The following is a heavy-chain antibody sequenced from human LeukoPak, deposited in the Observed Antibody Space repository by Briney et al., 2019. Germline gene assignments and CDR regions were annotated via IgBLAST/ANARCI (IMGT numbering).Heavy chain of an antibody. CDR2: ISSSSSYM. Sequence: GGSLRLSCAASGFTFSSYSMNWVRQAPGKGLEWVSYISSSSSYMYYADSVKGRFTISRDNAKNSLYLQMNSLRAEDTAVYYCASPKRPPYYGLDYWGQGTLATVSS. J-gene: IGHJ4*02. V-gene: IGHV3-21*01. CDR1: GFTFSSYS. D-gene: IGHD1-26*01. CDR3: ASPKRPPYYGLDY.